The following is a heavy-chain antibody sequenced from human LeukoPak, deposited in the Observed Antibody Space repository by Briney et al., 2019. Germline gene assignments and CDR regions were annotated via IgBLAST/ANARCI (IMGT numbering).Heavy chain of an antibody. CDR2: ISSSSSYI. D-gene: IGHD2-15*01. CDR1: GFTFSSYS. CDR3: ARDQASPGYCSGGSCADAFDI. V-gene: IGHV3-21*01. J-gene: IGHJ3*02. Sequence: PGGSLRLSCAASGFTFSSYSINWVRQAPGKGLEWVSSISSSSSYIYYADSVKGRFTISRDNAKNSLYLQMNSLRAEDTAVYYCARDQASPGYCSGGSCADAFDIWGQRTMVTVSS.